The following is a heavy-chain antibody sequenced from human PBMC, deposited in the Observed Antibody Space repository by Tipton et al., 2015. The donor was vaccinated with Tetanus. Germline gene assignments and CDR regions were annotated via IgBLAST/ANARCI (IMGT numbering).Heavy chain of an antibody. Sequence: SLRLSCAASGFPFNTYAMHWVRQAPGKGLEWVAVIWYDGTTTYYADSVEGRFAISRDNSKNILYLQMDSLRAEDTAVYYCARALIEAAGDYGDYWGQGTLVTVSS. J-gene: IGHJ4*02. D-gene: IGHD6-13*01. CDR3: ARALIEAAGDYGDY. V-gene: IGHV3-33*01. CDR1: GFPFNTYA. CDR2: IWYDGTTT.